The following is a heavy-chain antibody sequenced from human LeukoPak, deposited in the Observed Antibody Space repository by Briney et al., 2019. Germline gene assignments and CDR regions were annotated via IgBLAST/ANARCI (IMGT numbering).Heavy chain of an antibody. V-gene: IGHV1-18*01. CDR1: GYTFTSYG. J-gene: IGHJ4*02. Sequence: ASVKASCKASGYTFTSYGISWVRQAPGQGLEWMGWISAYNGNTNYAQKLQGRVTMTTDTSTSTAYMELRSLRSDDTAVYYCARSSGRYCSSTSCARTFDYWGQGTLVTVSS. CDR2: ISAYNGNT. D-gene: IGHD2-2*01. CDR3: ARSSGRYCSSTSCARTFDY.